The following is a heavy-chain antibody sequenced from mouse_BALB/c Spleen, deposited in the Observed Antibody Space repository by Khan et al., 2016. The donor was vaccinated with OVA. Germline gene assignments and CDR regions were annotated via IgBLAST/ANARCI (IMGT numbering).Heavy chain of an antibody. Sequence: QMQLEESGPGMVAPSQNLSIICTVSGFSLINYGVHWIRQPPGKGLVGLGVLLAGGSTNYNSALMSRLSITKDNSKSQVFLKMNSLQTDDTAMYFCTRPYYGSAWFAYWGQGTLVTVSA. CDR2: LLAGGST. CDR1: GFSLINYG. V-gene: IGHV2-9*02. D-gene: IGHD1-1*01. J-gene: IGHJ3*01. CDR3: TRPYYGSAWFAY.